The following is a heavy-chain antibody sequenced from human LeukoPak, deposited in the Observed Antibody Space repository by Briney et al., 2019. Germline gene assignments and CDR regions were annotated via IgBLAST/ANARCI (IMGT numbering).Heavy chain of an antibody. CDR2: INPSGGST. D-gene: IGHD6-19*01. J-gene: IGHJ4*02. CDR1: GYTFTSYY. Sequence: ASVKVSCKASGYTFTSYYMHWVRQAPGQGLEWMGIINPSGGSTSYAQKFQGRVTMTRDTSTSTVYMELSSLRSEDTAVYYCARDVEAEQWLAYFDYWGQRTLVTVSS. CDR3: ARDVEAEQWLAYFDY. V-gene: IGHV1-46*01.